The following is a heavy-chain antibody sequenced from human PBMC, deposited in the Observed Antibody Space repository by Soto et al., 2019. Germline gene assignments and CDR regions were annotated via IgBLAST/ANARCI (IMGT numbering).Heavy chain of an antibody. Sequence: QITLKESGPTLVKPTQTLTLTCTFSGFSLSTSGVGVGWIRQPPGKALEWLALIYWDDDKRYSPSLKSRLTITKDTSKNQVVLTMTNMDPVDPATYYCAHFRYYYDSSGYYHGPNWFDPWGQGTLVTVSS. J-gene: IGHJ5*02. CDR3: AHFRYYYDSSGYYHGPNWFDP. CDR1: GFSLSTSGVG. CDR2: IYWDDDK. D-gene: IGHD3-22*01. V-gene: IGHV2-5*02.